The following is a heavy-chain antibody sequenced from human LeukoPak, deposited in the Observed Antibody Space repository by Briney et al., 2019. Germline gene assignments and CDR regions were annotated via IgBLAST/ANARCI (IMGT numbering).Heavy chain of an antibody. CDR1: GFTFSSYV. Sequence: GGSLRLSCAASGFTFSSYVMSWVRQAPGKGLEWVSSISVSGGSTYYADSVKGRFTISRDNSKNTLYLQMNSLRAEDTAVYYCAKTSSERYFQHWGQGTLVTVSS. J-gene: IGHJ1*01. V-gene: IGHV3-23*01. CDR2: ISVSGGST. CDR3: AKTSSERYFQH.